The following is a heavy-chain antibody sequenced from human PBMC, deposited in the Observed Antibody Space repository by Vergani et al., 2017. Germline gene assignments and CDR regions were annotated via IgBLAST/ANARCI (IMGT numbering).Heavy chain of an antibody. D-gene: IGHD2-2*01. CDR1: GGTFSSYA. CDR3: ARLIEYCSSTSCYGEAWFDP. CDR2: IIPIFGTA. V-gene: IGHV1-69*12. J-gene: IGHJ5*02. Sequence: QVQLVQSGAEVKKPGSSVKVSCKASGGTFSSYAISWVRQAPGQGLEWMGGIIPIFGTANYAQKFQGRVTITADESTSTAYMELSSLRSEDTAVYYGARLIEYCSSTSCYGEAWFDPWGQGTLVTVSS.